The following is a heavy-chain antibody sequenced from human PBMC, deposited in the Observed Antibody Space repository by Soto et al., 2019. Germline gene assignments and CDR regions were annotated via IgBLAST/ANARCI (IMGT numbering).Heavy chain of an antibody. D-gene: IGHD5-12*01. V-gene: IGHV2-5*02. J-gene: IGHJ4*02. CDR3: AHAHIVATIPLDYFDY. CDR1: GFSLSTSGVG. CDR2: IYWDDDK. Sequence: QITLKESGPTLVKPTQTLTLTCTFSGFSLSTSGVGVGWIRQPPGKALEWLALIYWDDDKRYSPSLKSRLTIPKDTSKTQVVLTMTHMDPVDTATYYCAHAHIVATIPLDYFDYWGQRTLVTVSS.